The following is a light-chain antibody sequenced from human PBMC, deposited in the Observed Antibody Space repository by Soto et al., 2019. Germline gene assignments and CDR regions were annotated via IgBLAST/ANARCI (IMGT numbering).Light chain of an antibody. CDR1: QTISSW. V-gene: IGKV1-5*03. CDR3: QHYNSYSEA. CDR2: KAS. Sequence: DIQMTQSPSTLSGSVGDRVTITCRASQTISSWLAWYQQKPGKAPKLLIYKASTLKRGVPSRFSGSRSGKEFTLTISSLQPDDFATYYCQHYNSYSEAFGQGTKVDIK. J-gene: IGKJ1*01.